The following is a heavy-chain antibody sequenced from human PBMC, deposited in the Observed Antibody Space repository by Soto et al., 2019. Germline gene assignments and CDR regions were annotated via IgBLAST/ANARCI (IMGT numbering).Heavy chain of an antibody. CDR2: IAGSGAPT. D-gene: IGHD3-10*01. V-gene: IGHV3-23*01. CDR3: ASKLTFGSSSDY. CDR1: GFNFSNYA. Sequence: GGSLRLSCAASGFNFSNYAMSWVRQAPGKGLEWVSTIAGSGAPTYYADSVKGRFTISRDNSKNTLYLQLNTLRAEDTAVYFCASKLTFGSSSDYWGQGTLVTVSS. J-gene: IGHJ4*02.